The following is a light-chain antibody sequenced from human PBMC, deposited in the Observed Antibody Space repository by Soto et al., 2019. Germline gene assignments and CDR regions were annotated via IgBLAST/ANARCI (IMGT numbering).Light chain of an antibody. CDR2: GAS. J-gene: IGKJ3*01. CDR3: QQYGTSFT. V-gene: IGKV3-20*01. CDR1: QSVSSNY. Sequence: EIVLTQSPGTLSLSPGERATLSCRASQSVSSNYLAWYQQKPGQAPRLLIYGASSSATGIPDRFSGSGSGTDFTLTISRLEPEDLAVYYGQQYGTSFTFGPGTKVESK.